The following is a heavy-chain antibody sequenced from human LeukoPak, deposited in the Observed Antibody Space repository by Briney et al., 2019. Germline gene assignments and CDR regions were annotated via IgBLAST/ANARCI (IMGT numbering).Heavy chain of an antibody. Sequence: GGPLILCWASGYCIFKCCAVWLRRQAPEKGLEWVSAISGSGGRGYYAESERGRYTSYRGISADTLYLPVNRLWSKLKAVYIGAKDCTCDILYRFDYWGRGTLVTVSS. CDR2: ISGSGGRG. D-gene: IGHD3-9*01. J-gene: IGHJ4*02. CDR3: AKDCTCDILYRFDY. V-gene: IGHV3-23*01. CDR1: YCIFKCCA.